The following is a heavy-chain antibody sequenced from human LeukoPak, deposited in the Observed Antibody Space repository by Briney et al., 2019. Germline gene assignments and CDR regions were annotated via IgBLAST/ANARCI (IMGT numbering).Heavy chain of an antibody. D-gene: IGHD4-17*01. V-gene: IGHV3-48*01. CDR1: GFSFGDYS. CDR2: ISSSSSTI. J-gene: IGHJ4*02. Sequence: GGSLRLSCAASGFSFGDYSMNWVRQPPGKGLEWVSYISSSSSTIYYADSVKGRFTISRDNAKSSLYLQMNSLRAEDTAVYYCARDPDNGVGFDYWGQGTLVTVSS. CDR3: ARDPDNGVGFDY.